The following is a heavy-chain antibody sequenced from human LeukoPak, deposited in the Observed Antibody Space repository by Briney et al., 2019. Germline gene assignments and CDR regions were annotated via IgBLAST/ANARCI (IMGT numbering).Heavy chain of an antibody. Sequence: PSQTLSLTCTVSGGSISSVGFYWSWIRQHPGEGLEWLGYIYYSGSTYYNPSLKSRVTISLDTSKNQFSLKLSSVTAADTAVYYCASQYSYGDYFDYWGQGTLVTVSS. CDR2: IYYSGST. J-gene: IGHJ4*02. V-gene: IGHV4-31*03. D-gene: IGHD5-18*01. CDR1: GGSISSVGFY. CDR3: ASQYSYGDYFDY.